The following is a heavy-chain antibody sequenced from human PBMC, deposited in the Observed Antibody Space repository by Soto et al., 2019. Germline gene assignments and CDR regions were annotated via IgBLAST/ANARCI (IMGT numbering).Heavy chain of an antibody. Sequence: GASVKVSCKASGGTFSSYAISWVRQAPGQGLEWMGGIIPIFGTANYAQKFQGRVTITADESTSTLYMQLSSLRSEDAALYYCARSPYDYDALTGGYLYYMDVWGQGTTVTVSS. V-gene: IGHV1-69*13. D-gene: IGHD3-9*01. CDR2: IIPIFGTA. J-gene: IGHJ6*03. CDR1: GGTFSSYA. CDR3: ARSPYDYDALTGGYLYYMDV.